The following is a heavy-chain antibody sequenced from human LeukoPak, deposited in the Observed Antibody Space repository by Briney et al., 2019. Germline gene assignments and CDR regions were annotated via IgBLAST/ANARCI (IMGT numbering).Heavy chain of an antibody. V-gene: IGHV4-34*01. CDR1: GGSFSVYY. J-gene: IGHJ6*02. CDR3: ARLRVTRTYDMDV. Sequence: SETLSLTCAVYGGSFSVYYWSWIRQPPGKGLEWIGEINHSGSTNYNPSLKSRVTISVDTSKNQFSLKLSSETAADTAVYYCARLRVTRTYDMDVWGQGTTVTVSS. CDR2: INHSGST. D-gene: IGHD5-18*01.